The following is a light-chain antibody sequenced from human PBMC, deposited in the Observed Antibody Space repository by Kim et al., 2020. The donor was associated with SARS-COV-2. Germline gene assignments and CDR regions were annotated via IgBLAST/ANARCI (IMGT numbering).Light chain of an antibody. CDR1: QSVGTQ. CDR2: DAS. V-gene: IGKV3-11*01. J-gene: IGKJ5*01. CDR3: QQRSNWPIT. Sequence: EIVLTQSPATLSLSPGERATLSCRASQSVGTQLAWYQQRPGQAPRLLLHDASNRATGIPARFSGSGSGTDFTLSISSLEPEDVAVYYCQQRSNWPITFGQGTRLEIK.